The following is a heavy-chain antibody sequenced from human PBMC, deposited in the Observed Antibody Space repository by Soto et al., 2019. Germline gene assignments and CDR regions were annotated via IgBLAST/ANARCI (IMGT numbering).Heavy chain of an antibody. Sequence: QLQLQESGPGLVKPSETLSLTCTVSGGSISSSSYYWGWIRQPPGKGLEWIGSIYYTGSTYYNPSLKSRVTISVDTSKNQFSLKLSSVTAADTAVYHCARHWRGGSYLGWFDPWGQGTLVTVSS. CDR2: IYYTGST. CDR3: ARHWRGGSYLGWFDP. D-gene: IGHD1-26*01. V-gene: IGHV4-39*01. CDR1: GGSISSSSYY. J-gene: IGHJ5*02.